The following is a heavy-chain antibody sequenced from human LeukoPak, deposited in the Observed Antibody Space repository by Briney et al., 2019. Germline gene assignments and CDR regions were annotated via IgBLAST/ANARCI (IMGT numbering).Heavy chain of an antibody. D-gene: IGHD5/OR15-5a*01. V-gene: IGHV3-64D*06. Sequence: GGSLKLSCAASGFTFSGSAMHWVRQVPGKGPEDVSGISSNGGITYYADSVKGRFTISRDNSKNTVFLQMSNVRAEDTALYYCVKDVSRWGQGTLVTVSS. CDR1: GFTFSGSA. CDR3: VKDVSR. CDR2: ISSNGGIT. J-gene: IGHJ4*02.